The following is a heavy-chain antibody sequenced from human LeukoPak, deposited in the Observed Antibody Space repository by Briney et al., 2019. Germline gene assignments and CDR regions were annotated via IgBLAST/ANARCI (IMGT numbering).Heavy chain of an antibody. V-gene: IGHV5-51*01. D-gene: IGHD3-3*01. CDR1: GYSFTSYW. Sequence: ESLKIFLKGFGYSFTSYWDGWVPQMPGKGLEGIGIIYPGDSDTRYSPSFQGQVTISADKTISTAYLQWSSLKASDTAMYYCARQGPATFGVVNAFDIWGQGTMVTVSS. CDR3: ARQGPATFGVVNAFDI. J-gene: IGHJ3*02. CDR2: IYPGDSDT.